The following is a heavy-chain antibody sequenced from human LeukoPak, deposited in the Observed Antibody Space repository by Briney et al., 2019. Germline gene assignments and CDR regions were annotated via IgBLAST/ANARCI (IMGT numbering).Heavy chain of an antibody. D-gene: IGHD3-10*01. V-gene: IGHV5-51*01. CDR1: GYSFPSYW. Sequence: GESLKISCKGSGYSFPSYWIGWVRQMPGKGLEWMGIIYPGDSDTRYSPSFQGQVTISADKSISTAYLQWSSLKASDTAMHYCARADQLKWFGDPRRPYYYGMDVWGQGTTVTVSS. CDR2: IYPGDSDT. J-gene: IGHJ6*02. CDR3: ARADQLKWFGDPRRPYYYGMDV.